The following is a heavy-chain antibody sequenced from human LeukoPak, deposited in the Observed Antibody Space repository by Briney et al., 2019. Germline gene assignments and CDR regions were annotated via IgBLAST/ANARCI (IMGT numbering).Heavy chain of an antibody. CDR2: ISSSSSYI. D-gene: IGHD5-18*01. CDR1: GFTFSSYS. V-gene: IGHV3-21*01. J-gene: IGHJ4*02. CDR3: ARADLDTGTWGFDY. Sequence: GGSLRLSCAASGFTFSSYSMNWVRQAPGKGLEWVSSISSSSSYIYYADSVKGRFTISRDNAKNSLYLQMNSLRAEDTAVYYCARADLDTGTWGFDYWGQGTLVTVSS.